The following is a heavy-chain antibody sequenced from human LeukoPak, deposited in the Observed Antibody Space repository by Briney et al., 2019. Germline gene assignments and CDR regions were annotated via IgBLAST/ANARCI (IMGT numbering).Heavy chain of an antibody. J-gene: IGHJ4*02. D-gene: IGHD6-19*01. CDR1: GFTFSTYA. Sequence: GGSLRLTCAASGFTFSTYAMSWVRQPPGKGLEWVSVISGHGGNTYYADSVKGRFTISRDNSKDTLHLQMNSLRAEDTAVYYCAKAFGSGWAPFEFWGQGTLVAVSS. V-gene: IGHV3-23*01. CDR3: AKAFGSGWAPFEF. CDR2: ISGHGGNT.